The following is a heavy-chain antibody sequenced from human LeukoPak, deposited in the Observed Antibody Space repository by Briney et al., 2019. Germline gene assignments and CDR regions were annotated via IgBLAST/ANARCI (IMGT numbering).Heavy chain of an antibody. D-gene: IGHD3-10*01. J-gene: IGHJ3*02. CDR2: ISTYNGHT. CDR1: GYTFSSYA. Sequence: ASVKVSCKASGYTFSSYALSWVRQAPGRGLEWMGWISTYNGHTNYAQKLQGRVTMTTDTSTRTTYMELRSLRSNDTAVYFCARGSADAFDIWGQGTMVTVSS. V-gene: IGHV1-18*01. CDR3: ARGSADAFDI.